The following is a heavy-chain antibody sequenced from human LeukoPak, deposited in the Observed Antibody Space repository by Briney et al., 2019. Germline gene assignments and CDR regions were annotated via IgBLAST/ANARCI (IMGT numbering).Heavy chain of an antibody. D-gene: IGHD2-15*01. CDR1: GYTFTSYA. Sequence: ASVKVSCKASGYTFTSYAMHWVRPAPGQRLEWMGWINAGNGNTKYSQKFQGRVTITRDTSASTAYMELSSLRSEDTAVYYCARVGSCCSGGSCYPYCAFDIWGQGTMVTVSS. CDR3: ARVGSCCSGGSCYPYCAFDI. V-gene: IGHV1-3*01. J-gene: IGHJ3*02. CDR2: INAGNGNT.